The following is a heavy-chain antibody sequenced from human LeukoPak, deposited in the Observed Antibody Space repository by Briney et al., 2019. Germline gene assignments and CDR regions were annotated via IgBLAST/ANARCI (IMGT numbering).Heavy chain of an antibody. CDR1: GGSISSGSHY. CDR3: AREFES. CDR2: IYTSGTT. J-gene: IGHJ5*01. V-gene: IGHV4-61*02. Sequence: SQTLSLTCTVSGGSISSGSHYSSWIRQPAGKGLEWIGLIYTSGTTKTNPSLESRVTISLDTSKNQFSLKVGSVTAADTAVYYCAREFESWGQGTLVTVSS.